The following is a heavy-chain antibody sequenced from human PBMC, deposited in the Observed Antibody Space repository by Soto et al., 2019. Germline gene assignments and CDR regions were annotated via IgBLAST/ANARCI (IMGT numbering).Heavy chain of an antibody. CDR3: TTDAGFLEWLSRFDY. Sequence: EVQLVESGGGLVKPGGSLRLSCAASGFTFSNAWMSWVRQAPGKGLEWVGRIKSKTDGGTTDYDAPVKGRFTISRDDSKNTLYLQMNSLKTEDTAVYYCTTDAGFLEWLSRFDYWGQGTLVTVSS. J-gene: IGHJ4*02. CDR1: GFTFSNAW. CDR2: IKSKTDGGTT. D-gene: IGHD3-3*01. V-gene: IGHV3-15*01.